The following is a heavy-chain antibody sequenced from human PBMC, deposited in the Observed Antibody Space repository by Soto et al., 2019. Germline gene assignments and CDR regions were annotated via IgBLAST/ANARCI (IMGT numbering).Heavy chain of an antibody. D-gene: IGHD3-16*01. CDR3: ARGPYYDLIWNYYYMDV. CDR1: GGSISDHY. V-gene: IGHV4-59*08. J-gene: IGHJ6*03. Sequence: QVQLQESGPGLVKPSETLSLSCNVSGGSISDHYWSWVRQTPGKGLEWIGYIYYSGSTNYNPSLKSRVIISVDTSKNHFSLRLTSVTAADTAVYYCARGPYYDLIWNYYYMDVWGKGTTVTVS. CDR2: IYYSGST.